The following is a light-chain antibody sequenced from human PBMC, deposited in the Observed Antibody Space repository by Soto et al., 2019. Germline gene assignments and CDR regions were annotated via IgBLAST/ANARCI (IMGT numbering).Light chain of an antibody. J-gene: IGKJ3*01. V-gene: IGKV3-15*01. Sequence: ETVLTQSPATLSVSPGERATLSCRASQNINNNLAWYQRKPGQAPRLLMYAASVRAAGIPARFSGSGSGTEFTLAISSLQSEDFAVYYCQRYGLSPPFSFGPGTKVEIK. CDR3: QRYGLSPPFS. CDR1: QNINNN. CDR2: AAS.